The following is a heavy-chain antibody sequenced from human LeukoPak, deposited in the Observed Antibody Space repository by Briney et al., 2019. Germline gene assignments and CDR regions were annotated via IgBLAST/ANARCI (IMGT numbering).Heavy chain of an antibody. Sequence: GGSLRLSCAAAGFTFSSYGMHSVRQAPGKGLEWVAVIWYDGSNKYYEDSVKGRFTISRDNSKNTLYLQMNSLRAEDTAVYYCARDVWRQLGVQVYYYYGMDVWGQGTTVTVSS. CDR1: GFTFSSYG. D-gene: IGHD5-18*01. J-gene: IGHJ6*02. CDR3: ARDVWRQLGVQVYYYYGMDV. V-gene: IGHV3-33*01. CDR2: IWYDGSNK.